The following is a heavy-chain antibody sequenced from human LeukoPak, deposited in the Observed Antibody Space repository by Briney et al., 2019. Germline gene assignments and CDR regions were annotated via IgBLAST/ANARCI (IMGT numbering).Heavy chain of an antibody. Sequence: ASAKVSCKASGYTFTGYYMHWVRQAPGQGLEWMGWINPNSGGTNYAQKFQGRVTMTRDTSISTAYMELSRLRSDDTAVYYCARAPGVVITPNFDYWGQGTLVTVSS. CDR2: INPNSGGT. D-gene: IGHD3-3*01. CDR1: GYTFTGYY. J-gene: IGHJ4*02. V-gene: IGHV1-2*02. CDR3: ARAPGVVITPNFDY.